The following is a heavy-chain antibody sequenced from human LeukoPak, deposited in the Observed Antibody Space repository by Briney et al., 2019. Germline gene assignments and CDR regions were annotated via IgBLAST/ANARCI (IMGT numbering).Heavy chain of an antibody. CDR2: IYSGGST. Sequence: GGSLRLSCAASGFTVSSNYMSWVRQAPGKGLEWVSVIYSGGSTCYADSVKGRFTISRHNSKNTLYLQMNSLRAEDTAVYYCARASGDSSGPFDYWGQGTLVTVSS. CDR1: GFTVSSNY. V-gene: IGHV3-53*04. J-gene: IGHJ4*02. D-gene: IGHD3-22*01. CDR3: ARASGDSSGPFDY.